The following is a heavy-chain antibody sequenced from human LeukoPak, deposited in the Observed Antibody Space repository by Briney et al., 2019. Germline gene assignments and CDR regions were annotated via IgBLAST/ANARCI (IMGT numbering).Heavy chain of an antibody. CDR1: GGSISIDNYY. Sequence: PSETLSLTCTVSGGSISIDNYYWAWIRQPPGKGLEWIGSIYHSGSAYYNPSLKSRITMSIDTSKNQFSLNLRSLTAADTAIYHRGGAYYTPPPKSGTTLPIDTPRNMSSLTRGFVPAADRAFYHWAKKKQQLFRGGGSDPWAWGSFVTASS. D-gene: IGHD1-14*01. CDR3: GGAYYTPPPKSGTTLPIDTPRNMSSLTRGFVPAADRAFYHWAKKKQQLFRGGGSDP. V-gene: IGHV4-39*01. J-gene: IGHJ5*02. CDR2: IYHSGSA.